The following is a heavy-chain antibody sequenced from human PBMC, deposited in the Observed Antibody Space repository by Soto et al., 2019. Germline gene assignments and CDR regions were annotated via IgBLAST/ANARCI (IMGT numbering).Heavy chain of an antibody. D-gene: IGHD1-7*01. J-gene: IGHJ4*02. CDR3: TRANWYSEY. V-gene: IGHV4-59*11. CDR2: VYYNGIT. CDR1: GGSIHNHY. Sequence: QVQLQESGPGLVKPSETLSLTCTVSGGSIHNHYWSWIRQPPGKGLEWLGYVYYNGITNYNPSLKSRVSMSADTSKNPLSLNLTSLTAADTAIYYCTRANWYSEYWGQGTLVTVSS.